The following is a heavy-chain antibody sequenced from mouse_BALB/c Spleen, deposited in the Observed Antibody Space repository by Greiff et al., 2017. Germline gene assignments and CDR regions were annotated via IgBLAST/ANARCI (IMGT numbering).Heavy chain of an antibody. CDR3: ARCGNWYFDV. D-gene: IGHD1-1*02. J-gene: IGHJ1*01. Sequence: DVKLQESGPELVKPGASVKIPCKASGYTFTDYNMDWVKQSHGKSLEWIGDINPNNGGTIYNQKFKGKATLTVDKSSSTAYMELRSLTSEDTAVYYCARCGNWYFDVWGAGTTVTVSS. V-gene: IGHV1-18*01. CDR1: GYTFTDYN. CDR2: INPNNGGT.